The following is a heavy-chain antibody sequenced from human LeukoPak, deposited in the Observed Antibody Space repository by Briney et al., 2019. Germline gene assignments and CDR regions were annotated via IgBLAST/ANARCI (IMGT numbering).Heavy chain of an antibody. CDR3: ARGVYGYGFLDY. Sequence: ASVKVSCKASGYTFAGCYMHWVRQAPGQGLEWMGWINPNSGGTNYAQKFQGRVTMTRDTSISTAYMELSRLRSDDTAVYYCARGVYGYGFLDYWGQGTLVTVSS. V-gene: IGHV1-2*02. CDR1: GYTFAGCY. J-gene: IGHJ4*02. CDR2: INPNSGGT. D-gene: IGHD5-18*01.